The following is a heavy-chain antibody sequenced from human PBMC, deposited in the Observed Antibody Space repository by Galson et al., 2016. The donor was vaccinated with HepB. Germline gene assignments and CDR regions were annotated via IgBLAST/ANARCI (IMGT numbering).Heavy chain of an antibody. CDR1: GFTFSGSP. V-gene: IGHV3-73*01. D-gene: IGHD6-13*01. Sequence: SLRLSCAASGFTFSGSPIHWVRQASGRGLEWLGRIRSKPNNYETAYAASVKGMFTLSRDDSKNMTYLQMNSLETEDTAVYYCARHVDGQQLVHWGQGTLVTVSS. CDR3: ARHVDGQQLVH. J-gene: IGHJ4*02. CDR2: IRSKPNNYET.